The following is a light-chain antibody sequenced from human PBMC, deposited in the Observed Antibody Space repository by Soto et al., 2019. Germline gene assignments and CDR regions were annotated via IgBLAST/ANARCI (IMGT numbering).Light chain of an antibody. V-gene: IGLV2-14*03. CDR2: EVS. J-gene: IGLJ3*02. CDR3: SSHTGSRIWV. CDR1: SSDVGDYNF. Sequence: QSALTQPASVSGSPGQSITISCTGTSSDVGDYNFVSWYQQLPGKAPKLMIYEVSHRPSGVSKRFSGSKSGNTASLTIPGLVAEEEANYYCSSHTGSRIWVFGGGTKLTVL.